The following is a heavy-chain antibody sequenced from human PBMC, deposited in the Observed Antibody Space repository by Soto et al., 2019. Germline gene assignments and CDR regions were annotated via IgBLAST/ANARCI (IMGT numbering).Heavy chain of an antibody. Sequence: GGSLRLSCAASGFNFSSYWMHWVRQAPGKGLMWVSRIKSDGTSTRYADSVKGRFTISRDNAKNTLYLQMNSLRVEDTAVYYCAREILITFGGAIPNGGPGHWGQGTLVTVSS. CDR3: AREILITFGGAIPNGGPGH. CDR2: IKSDGTST. CDR1: GFNFSSYW. V-gene: IGHV3-74*01. D-gene: IGHD3-16*02. J-gene: IGHJ4*02.